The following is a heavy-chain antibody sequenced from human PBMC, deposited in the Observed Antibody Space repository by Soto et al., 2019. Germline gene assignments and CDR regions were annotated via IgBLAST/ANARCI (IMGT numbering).Heavy chain of an antibody. D-gene: IGHD4-17*01. V-gene: IGHV4-34*01. CDR2: INHSGST. CDR1: GGSFSGYY. CDR3: AREPPTVRYYYYYMDV. J-gene: IGHJ6*03. Sequence: QVQLQQWGAGLLKPSETLSLTCAVYGGSFSGYYWSLIRQPPGKGLEWIGEINHSGSTNYNPSLKSRVTISVDTSKNQFSLKLSSVTAADTAVYYCAREPPTVRYYYYYMDVWGKETTVTVSS.